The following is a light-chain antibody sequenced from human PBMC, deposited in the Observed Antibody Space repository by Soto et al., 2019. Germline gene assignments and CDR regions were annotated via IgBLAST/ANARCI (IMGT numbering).Light chain of an antibody. CDR2: DVT. J-gene: IGLJ1*01. Sequence: QSVLTQPRSVSGSPGQSVTISCTGTSSDVGRYNAVSWYQQCPGKAPKLMIYDVTKRPSGVPDRFSGSKSGNTASLTISGLQTEDEADYYCCSYAGSYIYVFATGTKLTVL. CDR3: CSYAGSYIYV. V-gene: IGLV2-11*01. CDR1: SSDVGRYNA.